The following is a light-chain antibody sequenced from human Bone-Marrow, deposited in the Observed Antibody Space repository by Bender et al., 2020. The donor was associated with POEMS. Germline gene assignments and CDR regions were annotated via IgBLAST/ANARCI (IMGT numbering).Light chain of an antibody. CDR2: RDT. CDR1: ALPKQY. V-gene: IGLV3-25*03. J-gene: IGLJ1*01. Sequence: SYELTQPPSVSVSPGQTAKITCSGDALPKQYAYWYQQKPGQAPVLVIYRDTERPSGIPERFSGSTSGTAVMLTISGVQAEDEADYYCQSADSSGTYVFGTGTTVTV. CDR3: QSADSSGTYV.